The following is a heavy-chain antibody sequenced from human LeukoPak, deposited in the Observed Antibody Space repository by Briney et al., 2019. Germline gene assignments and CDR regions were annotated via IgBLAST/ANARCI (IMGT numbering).Heavy chain of an antibody. CDR3: ARDYGDYVPYFDY. J-gene: IGHJ4*02. CDR1: GGSISSYY. CDR2: IYYSGST. D-gene: IGHD4-17*01. V-gene: IGHV4-59*01. Sequence: SETLSLTCTVSGGSISSYYWSWIRQPPGKGLEWIGYIYYSGSTNYNPSLKSRVTISVDTYKNQFSLKLSSVTAADTAVYYCARDYGDYVPYFDYWGQGTLVTVSS.